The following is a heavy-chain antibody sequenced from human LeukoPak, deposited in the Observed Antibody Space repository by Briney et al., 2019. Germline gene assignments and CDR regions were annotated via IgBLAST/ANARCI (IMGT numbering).Heavy chain of an antibody. CDR2: ISSSSSYI. D-gene: IGHD6-13*01. CDR3: AKDIAASGLPRIFDF. Sequence: GGSLRLSCAASGFTFSSHSMNWVRQAPRKGLEWVSSISSSSSYIYYADSVKGRFTISRDNAKDTMYLQMNSLSGEDTAIYYCAKDIAASGLPRIFDFWGQGTLVTVSS. CDR1: GFTFSSHS. V-gene: IGHV3-21*04. J-gene: IGHJ4*02.